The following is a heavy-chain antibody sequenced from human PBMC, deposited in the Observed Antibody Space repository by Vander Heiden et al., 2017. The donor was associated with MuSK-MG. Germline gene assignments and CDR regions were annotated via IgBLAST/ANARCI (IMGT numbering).Heavy chain of an antibody. V-gene: IGHV4-30-4*08. CDR1: VCSSSSGDYY. CDR2: IYYSGST. CDR3: ARATWLGGAFDI. Sequence: QVQLQESDPGLVKPSQTLSLTCTVTVCSSSSGDYYWSWIRQPPGKGLEWIGYIYYSGSTYYNPSLKSRVTISVDTSKNQFSLKLSSVTAADTAVYYCARATWLGGAFDIWGQGTMVTVSS. D-gene: IGHD3-10*01. J-gene: IGHJ3*02.